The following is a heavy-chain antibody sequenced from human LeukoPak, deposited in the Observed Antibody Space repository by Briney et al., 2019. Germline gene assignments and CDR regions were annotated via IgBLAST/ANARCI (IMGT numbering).Heavy chain of an antibody. J-gene: IGHJ4*01. CDR1: GFAFKNYA. D-gene: IGHD1-26*01. CDR2: INDNGGQR. Sequence: GGSLSLSCAASGFAFKNYAMTWVRQPPGKGLQRVSNINDNGGQRHYADSVTGRFTISRDNSKNTLFLQMDSLRAEDTAVYYCAKTQWKVGATDYFDYWGHGILVTVSS. CDR3: AKTQWKVGATDYFDY. V-gene: IGHV3-23*01.